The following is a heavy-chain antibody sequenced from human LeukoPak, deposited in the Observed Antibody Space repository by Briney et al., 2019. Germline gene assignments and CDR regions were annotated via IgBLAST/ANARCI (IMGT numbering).Heavy chain of an antibody. V-gene: IGHV3-23*01. CDR2: ISGSGGST. J-gene: IGHJ5*02. CDR1: GFTFSSYS. D-gene: IGHD6-13*01. CDR3: AKDLGYSSSWLNWFDP. Sequence: PGGSLRLSCAASGFTFSSYSMNWVRQAPGKGLEWASAISGSGGSTYYADSVKGRFTISRDNSKNTLYLQMNSLRAEDTAVYYCAKDLGYSSSWLNWFDPWGQGTLVTVSS.